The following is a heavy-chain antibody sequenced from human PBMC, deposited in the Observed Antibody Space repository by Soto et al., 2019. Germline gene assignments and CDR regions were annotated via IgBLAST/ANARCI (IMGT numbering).Heavy chain of an antibody. CDR3: ARDLFFYDSSGSENSFDP. Sequence: GSLRLSCAASGFTFSSYSMNWVRQAPGQGLEWVSSISSSSSYIYYADSVKGRFTISRDNAKNSLYLQMNSLRAEDTAVNYCARDLFFYDSSGSENSFDPWGQGTLVTVSS. CDR1: GFTFSSYS. D-gene: IGHD3-22*01. V-gene: IGHV3-21*01. CDR2: ISSSSSYI. J-gene: IGHJ5*02.